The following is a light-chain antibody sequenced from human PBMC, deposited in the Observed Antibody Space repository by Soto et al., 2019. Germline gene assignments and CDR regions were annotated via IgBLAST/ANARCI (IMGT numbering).Light chain of an antibody. CDR3: QQYNNWPLT. Sequence: ENLLTQSPGTLSLSPGERATLSCRASQSVSSNLAWYQQKPGQAPRLLIYGASTRATGIPARFSGSGSGTEFTLTISSLQSEDFAVYYCQQYNNWPLTFGQGTKVDIK. CDR1: QSVSSN. J-gene: IGKJ1*01. CDR2: GAS. V-gene: IGKV3-15*01.